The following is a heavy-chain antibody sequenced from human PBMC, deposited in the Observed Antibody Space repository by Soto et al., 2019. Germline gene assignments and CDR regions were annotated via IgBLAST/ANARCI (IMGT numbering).Heavy chain of an antibody. CDR1: GGSISSGGYY. J-gene: IGHJ4*02. Sequence: QVQLQESGPGLVKPSQTLSLTCTVSGGSISSGGYYWSWIRQHPGKGLEWIGYISYSGSTYYNPSHKSRVTISVDTSKNQFSLKLGSVPAADTALYYCARGSTTFYYGSGSYKAFADCWGQGSLVTVSS. CDR2: ISYSGST. D-gene: IGHD3-10*01. V-gene: IGHV4-31*03. CDR3: ARGSTTFYYGSGSYKAFADC.